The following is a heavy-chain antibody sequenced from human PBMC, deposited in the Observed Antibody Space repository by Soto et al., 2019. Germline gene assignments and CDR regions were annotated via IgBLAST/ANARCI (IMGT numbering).Heavy chain of an antibody. CDR2: IQNRGST. CDR3: SRAVGGFTYGYSDY. CDR1: GGSLNIYY. Sequence: SATLSLTCTVSGGSLNIYYWSWIRQPPGKGLQWIGYIQNRGSTNYNPSLKSRVTISVDTSKNQFSLKLSSVTAADTAVYSCSRAVGGFTYGYSDYWGQRPLVTV. V-gene: IGHV4-59*01. D-gene: IGHD6-19*01. J-gene: IGHJ4*02.